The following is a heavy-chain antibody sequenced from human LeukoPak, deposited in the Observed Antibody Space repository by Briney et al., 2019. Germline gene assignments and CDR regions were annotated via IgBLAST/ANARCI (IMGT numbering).Heavy chain of an antibody. CDR1: GGSISSGDYY. Sequence: KPSQTLSLTCTVSGGSISSGDYYWSWIRQPPGKGLEWIGYIYYSGGTYYNPSLKSRVTISVDTSKNQFSLKLSSVTAADTAVYYCARAWVGSGYYYYWGQGTLVTVSS. D-gene: IGHD3-22*01. V-gene: IGHV4-30-4*01. CDR3: ARAWVGSGYYYY. J-gene: IGHJ4*02. CDR2: IYYSGGT.